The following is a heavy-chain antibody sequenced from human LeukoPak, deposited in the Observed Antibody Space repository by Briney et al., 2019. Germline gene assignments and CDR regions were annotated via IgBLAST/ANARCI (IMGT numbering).Heavy chain of an antibody. D-gene: IGHD1-1*01. CDR2: ISYDGSKK. CDR1: RFTFSSYG. J-gene: IGHJ6*02. CDR3: AEGTGTTFHRYYGMDV. V-gene: IGHV3-30*18. Sequence: PGGSLRLSCAASRFTFSSYGMYWVRQAPGKGLEWVTTISYDGSKKYYADSVKGRFTISRDNSKNTLDLQMNSLRAEDTAVYYCAEGTGTTFHRYYGMDVWGQGTTVTVSS.